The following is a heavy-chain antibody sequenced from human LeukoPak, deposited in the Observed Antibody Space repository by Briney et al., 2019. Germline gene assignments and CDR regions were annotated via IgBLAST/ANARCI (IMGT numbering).Heavy chain of an antibody. V-gene: IGHV4-39*07. CDR2: INHSGST. D-gene: IGHD3-22*01. J-gene: IGHJ4*02. CDR1: GGSISSGDYY. CDR3: ARGQDYYDSSGYSAWPFDY. Sequence: PSETLSLTCTVSGGSISSGDYYWSWIRQPPGKGLEWIGEINHSGSTNYNPSLKSRVTISVDTSKNQFSLKLSSVTAADTAVYYCARGQDYYDSSGYSAWPFDYWGQGTLVTVSS.